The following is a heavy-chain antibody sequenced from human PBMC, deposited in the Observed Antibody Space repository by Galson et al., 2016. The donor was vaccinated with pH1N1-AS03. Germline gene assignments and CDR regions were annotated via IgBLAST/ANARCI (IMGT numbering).Heavy chain of an antibody. J-gene: IGHJ6*04. CDR2: IAATGPT. CDR3: AVWGYISGTHGLDV. CDR1: GFTFTTYW. V-gene: IGHV3-13*01. D-gene: IGHD5-12*01. Sequence: SLRLSCAASGFTFTTYWMHWVRQAPGRGLVWVSIIAATGPTHYADSVKGRFTISREIPQNSLYLQMDSLRADDTAVYYCAVWGYISGTHGLDVWGKGTTVTVSS.